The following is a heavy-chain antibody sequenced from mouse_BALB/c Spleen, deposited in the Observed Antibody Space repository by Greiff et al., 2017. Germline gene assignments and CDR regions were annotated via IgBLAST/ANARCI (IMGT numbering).Heavy chain of an antibody. J-gene: IGHJ3*01. CDR3: ARPVIYDGYWCAY. CDR1: GFTFSSYG. CDR2: ISSGGSYT. Sequence: EVQLVESGGGLVQPGGSLKLSCAASGFTFSSYGMSWVRQTPDKRLEWVATISSGGSYTYYPDSVKGRFTISRDNAKNTLYLQMSSLKSEDTAMYYCARPVIYDGYWCAYWGQGTLVTVSA. D-gene: IGHD2-3*01. V-gene: IGHV5-6*01.